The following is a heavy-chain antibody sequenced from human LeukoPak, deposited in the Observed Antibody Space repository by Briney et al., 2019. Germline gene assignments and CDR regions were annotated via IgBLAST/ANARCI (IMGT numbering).Heavy chain of an antibody. Sequence: SETLSLTCTVSGGSISSSSYYWGWIRQPPGKGLEWIGSIHYSGSTYYNLSLKSRVTISVDTSKNQFSLKLSSVTAADTAVYYCASGYSHPTDYWGQGTLVTVSS. J-gene: IGHJ4*02. V-gene: IGHV4-39*01. D-gene: IGHD5-18*01. CDR1: GGSISSSSYY. CDR3: ASGYSHPTDY. CDR2: IHYSGST.